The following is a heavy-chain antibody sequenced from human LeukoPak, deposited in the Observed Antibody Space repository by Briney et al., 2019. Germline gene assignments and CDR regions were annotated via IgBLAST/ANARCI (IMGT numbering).Heavy chain of an antibody. CDR2: ISGSSSTI. Sequence: PGGSLRLSCAASGFTFSSYSMNWVRQAPGRGLEWVSYISGSSSTIYYADSVEGRFTISRDNAKNSLYLQMNSLRAEDTAVYYCAREDTAMVMGYWGKGTLVTVSS. D-gene: IGHD5-18*01. V-gene: IGHV3-48*01. CDR1: GFTFSSYS. CDR3: AREDTAMVMGY. J-gene: IGHJ4*02.